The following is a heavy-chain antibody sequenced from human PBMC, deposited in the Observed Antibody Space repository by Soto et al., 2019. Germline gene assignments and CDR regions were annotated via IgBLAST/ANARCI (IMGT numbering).Heavy chain of an antibody. Sequence: GGSLRLSCAASGFTFSSYWMSWVRQAPGKGLEWVANIKQDGSEKYYVDSVKGRFTISRDNAKNSLYLQMNSLRAEDTAVYYCARDPYHHYDILTGWSYYYYMDVWGKGTTVTVSS. V-gene: IGHV3-7*01. J-gene: IGHJ6*03. D-gene: IGHD3-9*01. CDR3: ARDPYHHYDILTGWSYYYYMDV. CDR1: GFTFSSYW. CDR2: IKQDGSEK.